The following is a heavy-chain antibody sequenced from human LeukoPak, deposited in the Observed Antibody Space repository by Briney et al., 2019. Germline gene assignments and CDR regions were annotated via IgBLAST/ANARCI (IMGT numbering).Heavy chain of an antibody. J-gene: IGHJ4*02. CDR1: GFIFSTYG. Sequence: TGGSLRLSCAASGFIFSTYGMNWVRQAPGKGLEWLSYISSSGSTIHYTDSVKGRFTISRDNAKYSLYLQMDSLRAEDTALYYCARGGLGSWTFDSWGQGTLVTVSS. CDR3: ARGGLGSWTFDS. V-gene: IGHV3-48*04. D-gene: IGHD1-26*01. CDR2: ISSSGSTI.